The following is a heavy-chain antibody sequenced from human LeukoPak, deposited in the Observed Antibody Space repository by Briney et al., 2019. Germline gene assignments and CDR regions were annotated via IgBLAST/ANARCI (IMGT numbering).Heavy chain of an antibody. Sequence: GGSLRLSCAASGFTFSSYAMSWVRQAPGKGLEWVSAISGSGGSTYYADSVKGRLTISRDNSRNTLYLQMNSLRAEDTAVYYCAKRDYDILTGYYVWGSYRYTYYFDYWGQGTLVTVSS. D-gene: IGHD3-16*02. CDR2: ISGSGGST. V-gene: IGHV3-23*01. J-gene: IGHJ4*02. CDR3: AKRDYDILTGYYVWGSYRYTYYFDY. CDR1: GFTFSSYA.